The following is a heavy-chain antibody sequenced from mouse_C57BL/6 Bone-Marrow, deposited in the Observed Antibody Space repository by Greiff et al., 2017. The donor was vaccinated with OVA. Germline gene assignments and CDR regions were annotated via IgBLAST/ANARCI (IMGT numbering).Heavy chain of an antibody. J-gene: IGHJ3*01. CDR2: SRNKANDYTT. Sequence: EVKLVESGGGLVQSGRSLRLSCATSGFTFSDFYMEWVRQAPGKGLEWIAASRNKANDYTTEYSASVKGRFIVSRDTSQSILYLQMNALRAEDTAIYYCARDGYYGNYPGAYWGQGTLVTVSA. CDR1: GFTFSDFY. CDR3: ARDGYYGNYPGAY. V-gene: IGHV7-1*01. D-gene: IGHD2-1*01.